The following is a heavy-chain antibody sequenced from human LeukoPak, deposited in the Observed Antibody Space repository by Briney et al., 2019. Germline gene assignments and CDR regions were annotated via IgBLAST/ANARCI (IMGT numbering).Heavy chain of an antibody. CDR1: GFTFSSYA. CDR3: ARGAGIAAAGDYYYYYGMDV. CDR2: ISGSGGST. J-gene: IGHJ6*02. V-gene: IGHV3-23*01. Sequence: GSLRLSCAASGFTFSSYAMSWVRQAPGKGLEWVSAISGSGGSTYYADSVKGRFTISRDNSKNTLYLQMNSLRAEDTAVYYCARGAGIAAAGDYYYYYGMDVWGQGTTVTVSS. D-gene: IGHD6-13*01.